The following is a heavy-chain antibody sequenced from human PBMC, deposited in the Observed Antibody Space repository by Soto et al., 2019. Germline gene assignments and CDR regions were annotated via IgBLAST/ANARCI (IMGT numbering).Heavy chain of an antibody. CDR3: ARGISSGYYIIRTYAFDI. Sequence: GGSLRLSCAASGFTFSSYWMSWVRQAPGKGLEWVANIKQDGSEKYYVDSVKGRFTISRDNAKNSLYLQMNSLRAEDTAVYYCARGISSGYYIIRTYAFDIWGQGTMVTVSS. CDR1: GFTFSSYW. CDR2: IKQDGSEK. J-gene: IGHJ3*02. V-gene: IGHV3-7*04. D-gene: IGHD3-22*01.